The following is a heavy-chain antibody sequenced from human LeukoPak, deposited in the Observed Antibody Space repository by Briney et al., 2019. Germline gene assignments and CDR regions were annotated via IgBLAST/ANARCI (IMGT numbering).Heavy chain of an antibody. Sequence: SETLSLTCTVSGGSVSSGSYHWSWIRQPPGKGLEYIGYIYYSGSTNYNPFLKSRVAISLDTSKNQFSLNLRSVTAADTAVYYCARRDYALDYWGQGTLVTVSS. CDR2: IYYSGST. CDR1: GGSVSSGSYH. V-gene: IGHV4-61*01. D-gene: IGHD4-17*01. J-gene: IGHJ4*02. CDR3: ARRDYALDY.